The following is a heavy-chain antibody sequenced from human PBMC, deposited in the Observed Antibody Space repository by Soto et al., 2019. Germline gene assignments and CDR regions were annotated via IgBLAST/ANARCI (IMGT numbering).Heavy chain of an antibody. CDR2: IIPIFGTA. J-gene: IGHJ4*02. D-gene: IGHD5-18*01. CDR1: GYTFTSYD. Sequence: SVKVSCKASGYTFTSYDINWVRQAPGQGLEWMGGIIPIFGTANYAQKFQGRVTITADESTSTAYMELSSLRSEDTAVYYCAGKRRPTAMAPFDYWGQGTLVTAPQ. CDR3: AGKRRPTAMAPFDY. V-gene: IGHV1-69*13.